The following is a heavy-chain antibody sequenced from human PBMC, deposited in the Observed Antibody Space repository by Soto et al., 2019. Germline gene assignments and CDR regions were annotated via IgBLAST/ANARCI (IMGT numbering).Heavy chain of an antibody. CDR2: VIPIFGTA. CDR1: GGTFSSYA. J-gene: IGHJ4*02. D-gene: IGHD2-2*01. CDR3: ARSTADCSSTSCYGTLDY. V-gene: IGHV1-69*01. Sequence: QVQLVQSGAEVKKPGSSVKVSCKASGGTFSSYAISWVRQAPGQGLEWMGGVIPIFGTANYAQKFQGRVTITADESTSTAYMELSSLRSEDTAVYYCARSTADCSSTSCYGTLDYWGQGTLVTVSS.